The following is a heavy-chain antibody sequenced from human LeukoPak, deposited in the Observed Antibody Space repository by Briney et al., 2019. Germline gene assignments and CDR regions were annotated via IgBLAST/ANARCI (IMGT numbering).Heavy chain of an antibody. CDR3: ARAPDAEYDSSGYLDY. CDR1: GGSISSGGYY. CDR2: IYYSGST. D-gene: IGHD3-22*01. J-gene: IGHJ4*02. V-gene: IGHV4-31*03. Sequence: SETLSLTCTVSGGSISSGGYYLSWIRQHPGKGLEWIGYIYYSGSTYYNPSLKSRVTISVDTSKNQFSLKLSSVTAADTAVYYCARAPDAEYDSSGYLDYWGQGTLVTVSS.